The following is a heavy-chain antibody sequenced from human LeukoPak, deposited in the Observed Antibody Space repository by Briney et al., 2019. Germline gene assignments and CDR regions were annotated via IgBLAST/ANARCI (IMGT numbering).Heavy chain of an antibody. V-gene: IGHV3-30*02. CDR3: AKDFLKSITLIRGARSWVGYFDS. CDR2: IRYDGSNK. Sequence: GGSLRLSCAASGFTFSSYGMHWVRQAPGKGLEWVAYIRYDGSNKYYADSVKGRFTISRDNSKNTLYLQMNSLRAEDTAVYYCAKDFLKSITLIRGARSWVGYFDSWGQGTLVTVSS. CDR1: GFTFSSYG. J-gene: IGHJ4*02. D-gene: IGHD3-10*01.